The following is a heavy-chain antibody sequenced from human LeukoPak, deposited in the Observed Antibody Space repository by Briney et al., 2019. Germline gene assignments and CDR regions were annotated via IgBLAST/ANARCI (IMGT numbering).Heavy chain of an antibody. J-gene: IGHJ4*02. D-gene: IGHD6-19*01. CDR3: TSPSGYSSGWFPSY. CDR1: GFTFSGSA. Sequence: GGSLRPSCAASGFTFSGSAMHWVRQASGKGLEWVGRIRSKANSYATAYAASVKGRFTISRDDSKNTAYLQMNSLKTEDTAVYYCTSPSGYSSGWFPSYWGQGTLVTVSS. V-gene: IGHV3-73*01. CDR2: IRSKANSYAT.